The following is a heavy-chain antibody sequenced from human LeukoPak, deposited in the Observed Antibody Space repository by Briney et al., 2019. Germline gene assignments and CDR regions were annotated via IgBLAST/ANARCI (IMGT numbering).Heavy chain of an antibody. D-gene: IGHD6-25*01. CDR3: ARLSGFTETSHFDY. V-gene: IGHV3-7*01. CDR1: GFTFSDYR. J-gene: IGHJ4*02. CDR2: IEKDGSDK. Sequence: GGSLRLSCAASGFTFSDYRMTWVRQAPGKGLQWVATIEKDGSDKYYVDSVTGRFTISRDNAETSLSLQMNSLGAEDTALYYCARLSGFTETSHFDYWGQGTLVTVSS.